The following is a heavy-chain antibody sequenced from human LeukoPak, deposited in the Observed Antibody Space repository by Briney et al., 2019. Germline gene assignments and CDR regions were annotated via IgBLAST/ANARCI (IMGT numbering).Heavy chain of an antibody. CDR1: GGSISSSSHY. V-gene: IGHV4-39*07. J-gene: IGHJ4*02. CDR2: IFYSGST. D-gene: IGHD3-3*01. Sequence: SETLSLTCTVSGGSISSSSHYWGWIRQPPGKGLEWIGSIFYSGSTYYNPSVKSQFTRSVETANNKFSLKLSSVTAADTAVYYCARGHTDFWSGYYSYYFDYWGQGTLVTVSS. CDR3: ARGHTDFWSGYYSYYFDY.